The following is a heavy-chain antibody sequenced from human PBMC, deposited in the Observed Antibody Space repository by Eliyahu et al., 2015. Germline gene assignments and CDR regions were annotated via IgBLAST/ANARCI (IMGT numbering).Heavy chain of an antibody. CDR1: GGXXSSXXYY. Sequence: QVQLQESGPGLVKPSQTLSXTCTVXGGXXSSXXYYWSWXRXHPGKGLEWIGYIYYSGSTYYNPSLKSRVTISVDTSKNQFSLKLSSVTAADTAVYYCARFSTRVRGVTYYYYMDVWGKGTTVTVSS. CDR3: ARFSTRVRGVTYYYYMDV. J-gene: IGHJ6*03. D-gene: IGHD3-10*01. CDR2: IYYSGST. V-gene: IGHV4-31*03.